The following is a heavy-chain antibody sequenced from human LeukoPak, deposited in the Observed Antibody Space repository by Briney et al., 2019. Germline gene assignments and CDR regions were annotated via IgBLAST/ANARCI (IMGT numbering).Heavy chain of an antibody. CDR3: ARTTGYGGGIDWFDP. Sequence: SETLSLTCTVSGGSISSYYWSWIRQPPGKGLEWIGYIYYSGSTNYNPSLKSRVTISVDTSKNQFSLKLSSVTAADTAVYYCARTTGYGGGIDWFDPWGQGTLVTVSS. CDR2: IYYSGST. CDR1: GGSISSYY. V-gene: IGHV4-59*01. J-gene: IGHJ5*02. D-gene: IGHD5-12*01.